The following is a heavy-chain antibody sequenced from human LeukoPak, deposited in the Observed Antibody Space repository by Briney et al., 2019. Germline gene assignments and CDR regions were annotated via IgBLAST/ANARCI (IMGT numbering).Heavy chain of an antibody. Sequence: GGSLRLSCAASGFTFSSYAMSWVRQAPGKGLEWVANIKQDGSEKYYVDSVKGRFTISRDNSKNTLYLQMNSLRAEDTAVYYCAKDEALLWFGELFLLDYWGQGTLVTVSS. CDR2: IKQDGSEK. CDR3: AKDEALLWFGELFLLDY. CDR1: GFTFSSYA. J-gene: IGHJ4*02. V-gene: IGHV3-7*01. D-gene: IGHD3-10*01.